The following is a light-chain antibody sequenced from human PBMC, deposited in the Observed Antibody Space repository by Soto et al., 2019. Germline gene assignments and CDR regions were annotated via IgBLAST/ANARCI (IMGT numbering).Light chain of an antibody. CDR2: DAS. Sequence: EIVLTQSPAILSLSPGEKATLSCRASQSVSGSLGWYQQKPGQAPRLIIYDASVRATGIPARSSGSGSGTDFTLTISSLEPEDFATYYCQQYSSHSTFGQGTKVDI. CDR3: QQYSSHST. V-gene: IGKV3-11*01. J-gene: IGKJ1*01. CDR1: QSVSGS.